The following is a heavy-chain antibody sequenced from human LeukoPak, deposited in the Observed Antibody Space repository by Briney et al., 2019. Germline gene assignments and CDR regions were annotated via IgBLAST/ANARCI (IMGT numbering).Heavy chain of an antibody. CDR2: MNQDGSQK. CDR1: GFRFSNYW. D-gene: IGHD1-26*01. Sequence: GGSLRLSCVVSGFRFSNYWMTWVRQAPGKGLEWVANMNQDGSQKYYMDSVRGRFTISRDNAKSSLYLQMNSVRAEDTAVYYCARDVGYYCGPGTLVTVSS. J-gene: IGHJ4*02. V-gene: IGHV3-7*03. CDR3: ARDVGYY.